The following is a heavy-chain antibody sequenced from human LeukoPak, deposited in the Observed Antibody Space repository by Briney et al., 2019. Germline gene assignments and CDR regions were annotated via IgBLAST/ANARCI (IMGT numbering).Heavy chain of an antibody. CDR3: VRDLSRWELRDY. Sequence: GGSLRLSCAASGLTFDDYTMHWVRQTPGKGLEWVSIISWDGDSTYYADSVKGRFTISRDNAKNSLYLQMNSLRAGDTALYYCVRDLSRWELRDYWGQGTLVTVSS. CDR1: GLTFDDYT. CDR2: ISWDGDST. V-gene: IGHV3-43*01. J-gene: IGHJ4*02. D-gene: IGHD1-26*01.